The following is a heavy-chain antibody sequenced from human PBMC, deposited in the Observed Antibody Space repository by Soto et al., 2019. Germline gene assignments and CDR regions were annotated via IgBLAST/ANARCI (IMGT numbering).Heavy chain of an antibody. Sequence: VQLVESGGGLVQPGGSLRLSCAASGFSFSSYWMHWVRHAPGKGLVWVSHINSDGSSATYADSVKGRFTISRDNAKNTLYLQMNSLTPEDTAVYYCAKGVPAATRYFQHWGQGTLVTVSS. V-gene: IGHV3-74*01. CDR1: GFSFSSYW. CDR3: AKGVPAATRYFQH. D-gene: IGHD2-2*01. CDR2: INSDGSSA. J-gene: IGHJ1*01.